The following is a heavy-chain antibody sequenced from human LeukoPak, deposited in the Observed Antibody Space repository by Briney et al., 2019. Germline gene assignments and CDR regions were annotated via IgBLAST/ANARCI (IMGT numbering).Heavy chain of an antibody. CDR2: ISVYNGNT. CDR1: GYTFTSYG. J-gene: IGHJ3*02. Sequence: ASVKVSCKASGYTFTSYGISWVRQAPGQGLEWMGWISVYNGNTNYAQKLQGRVTMTTDTSTSTAYMELRSLRSDDTAVYYCARVVPVLLWFGELIGAFDIWGQGTMVTVSS. V-gene: IGHV1-18*01. CDR3: ARVVPVLLWFGELIGAFDI. D-gene: IGHD3-10*01.